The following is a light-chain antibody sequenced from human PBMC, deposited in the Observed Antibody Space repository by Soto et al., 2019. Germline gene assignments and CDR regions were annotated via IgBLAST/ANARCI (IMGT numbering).Light chain of an antibody. CDR3: FSYTTSSAPYV. J-gene: IGLJ1*01. CDR1: SSDIGGYNY. Sequence: QSALTQPASVSGSPGQSITVSCTGTSSDIGGYNYVSWYQQHPGKAPKLMIYEVSNRPSGVSDRFSGSKFGNTASLTISGLQAEDEADYYCFSYTTSSAPYVFGTGTKVTVL. CDR2: EVS. V-gene: IGLV2-14*01.